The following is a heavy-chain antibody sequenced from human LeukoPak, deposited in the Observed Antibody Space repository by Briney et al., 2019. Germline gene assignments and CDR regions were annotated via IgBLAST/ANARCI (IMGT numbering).Heavy chain of an antibody. V-gene: IGHV3-30*18. Sequence: PGRSLRLSCAASGFTFSSYGMHCVRQAPGKGLEWVAVISFDGSNEYYADSVKGRFTISRDNSKNTLYLQMNSLRAEDTAVYYCAKEGYYGSGSFPDYWGQGTLVTVSS. CDR3: AKEGYYGSGSFPDY. D-gene: IGHD3-10*01. J-gene: IGHJ4*02. CDR2: ISFDGSNE. CDR1: GFTFSSYG.